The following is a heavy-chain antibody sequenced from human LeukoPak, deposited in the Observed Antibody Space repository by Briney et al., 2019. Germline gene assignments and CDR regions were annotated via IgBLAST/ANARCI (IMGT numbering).Heavy chain of an antibody. D-gene: IGHD3-22*01. J-gene: IGHJ4*02. V-gene: IGHV1-69*02. CDR3: ARVRANYDSSGYYPDY. CDR2: IIPILGIA. CDR1: GGTFSSYT. Sequence: GASVKVSCKASGGTFSSYTISWVRQAPGQGLEWMGRIIPILGIANYAQKFQGRVTITADKYTSTAYMELSSLRSEDTAVYYCARVRANYDSSGYYPDYWGQGTLVTVSS.